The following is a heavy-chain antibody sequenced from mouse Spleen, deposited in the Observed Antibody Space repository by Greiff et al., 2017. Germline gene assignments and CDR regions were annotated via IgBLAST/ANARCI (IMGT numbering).Heavy chain of an antibody. CDR3: ARTRYGNYDAMDY. CDR1: GYTFTDHT. J-gene: IGHJ4*01. V-gene: IGHV1-78*01. Sequence: VKLQESDAELVKPGASVKISCKVSGYTFTDHTIHWMKQRPEQGLEWIGYIYPRDGSTKYNEKFKGKATLTADKSSSTAYMQLNSLTSEDSAVYFCARTRYGNYDAMDYWGQGTSVTVSS. CDR2: IYPRDGST. D-gene: IGHD2-1*01.